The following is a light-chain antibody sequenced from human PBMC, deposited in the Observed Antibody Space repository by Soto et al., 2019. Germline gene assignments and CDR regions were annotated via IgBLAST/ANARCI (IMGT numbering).Light chain of an antibody. V-gene: IGKV3-20*01. CDR2: GAS. CDR1: QSVSSSY. Sequence: EIVLTQSPGTLSLSPGERATLSCRASQSVSSSYLAWYQQKPGQAPRLLIYGASSRATGIPDRFTGSGSGTDFTLSISILEPEDFAVYYCQRFGNSPFTFGGGTKVDIK. J-gene: IGKJ4*01. CDR3: QRFGNSPFT.